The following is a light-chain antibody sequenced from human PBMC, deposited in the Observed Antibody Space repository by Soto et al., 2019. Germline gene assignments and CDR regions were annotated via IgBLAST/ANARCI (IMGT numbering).Light chain of an antibody. CDR2: DAS. CDR1: LPVTNNY. V-gene: IGKV3-20*01. Sequence: IVLSPTPGTLSLSPGERATLSCRASLPVTNNYLAWYQQMAGQAPRLIIYDASSRATGIPDRFSGGGSGTDFTLTISRLEPEDFAVYYCQQFSSYPLTFGGGTKVDI. CDR3: QQFSSYPLT. J-gene: IGKJ4*01.